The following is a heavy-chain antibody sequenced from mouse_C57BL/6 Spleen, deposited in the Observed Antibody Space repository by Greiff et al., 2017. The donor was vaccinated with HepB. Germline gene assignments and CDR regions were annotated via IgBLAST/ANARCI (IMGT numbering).Heavy chain of an antibody. Sequence: EVKLQESGPGLVKPSQSLSLTCSVTGYSITSGYYWNWIRQFPGNKLEWMGYISYDGSNNYNPSLKNRISITRDTSKNQFFLKLNSVTTEDTATYYCAREGYGSSYPAWFAYWGQGTLVTVSA. CDR3: AREGYGSSYPAWFAY. CDR2: ISYDGSN. CDR1: GYSITSGYY. D-gene: IGHD1-1*01. J-gene: IGHJ3*01. V-gene: IGHV3-6*01.